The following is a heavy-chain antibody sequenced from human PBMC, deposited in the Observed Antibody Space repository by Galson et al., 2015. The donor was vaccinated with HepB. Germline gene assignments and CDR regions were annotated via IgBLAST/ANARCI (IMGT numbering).Heavy chain of an antibody. V-gene: IGHV3-7*01. Sequence: LRLSCAASGFTFSSYWMSWVRQAPGKGLEWVANIKQDGSEKYYVDSVKGRFTISRDNAKNSLYLQMNSLRAEDTAVYYCARGGRYGSGSYHPYYYYYGMDVWGQGTTVTVSS. CDR1: GFTFSSYW. J-gene: IGHJ6*02. CDR2: IKQDGSEK. D-gene: IGHD3-10*01. CDR3: ARGGRYGSGSYHPYYYYYGMDV.